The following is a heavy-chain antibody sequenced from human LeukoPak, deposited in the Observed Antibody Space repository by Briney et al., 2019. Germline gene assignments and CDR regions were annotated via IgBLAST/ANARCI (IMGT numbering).Heavy chain of an antibody. CDR1: GGFISSSSFY. D-gene: IGHD3-22*01. V-gene: IGHV4-39*01. J-gene: IGHJ4*02. CDR2: VYYSGST. Sequence: SDTLSLTCTVSGGFISSSSFYWDWIRQPPGKGLQRIGSVYYSGSTYYNPSLKSRLTISVDTSKNQFSLKLSSVTAADTAVYYCARHADGSAFLVPFDYWGQGSLVTVSS. CDR3: ARHADGSAFLVPFDY.